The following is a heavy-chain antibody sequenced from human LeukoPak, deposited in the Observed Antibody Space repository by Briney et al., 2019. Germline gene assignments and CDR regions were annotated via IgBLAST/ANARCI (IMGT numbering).Heavy chain of an antibody. D-gene: IGHD3-3*01. Sequence: PGGSLRLSCAASGFTFSSYAMSWVRQAPGKGLEWVSAITGSGGSTYYADSVKGRFTIDRENSKNTLFLQMNRLRAEDTAVYYCTAYDFWSSFDYWGQGTLVTVSS. CDR3: TAYDFWSSFDY. CDR1: GFTFSSYA. J-gene: IGHJ4*02. CDR2: ITGSGGST. V-gene: IGHV3-23*01.